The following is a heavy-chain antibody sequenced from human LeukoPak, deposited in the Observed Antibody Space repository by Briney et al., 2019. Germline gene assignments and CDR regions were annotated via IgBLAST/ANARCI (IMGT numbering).Heavy chain of an antibody. CDR3: ARDRAYTPYRRAAYYYYYMDV. CDR2: ISSNGGST. V-gene: IGHV3-64*01. D-gene: IGHD1-26*01. CDR1: GFTFSSYA. J-gene: IGHJ6*03. Sequence: GGSLRLSCAASGFTFSSYAMHWVRQAPGKGLEYVSAISSNGGSTYYANSVKGRFTISRDNSKNTLYLQMGSLRAEDMAVYYCARDRAYTPYRRAAYYYYYMDVWGKGTTVTVSS.